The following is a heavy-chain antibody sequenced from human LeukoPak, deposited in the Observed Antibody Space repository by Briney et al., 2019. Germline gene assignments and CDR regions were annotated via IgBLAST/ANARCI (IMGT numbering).Heavy chain of an antibody. V-gene: IGHV4-34*01. Sequence: SETLSLTCAAYGGSFRGCYWSWIRQPPRKGLEWVGEINYSGSTNYNPPLKSRVTISVATSKNHFCLWLGSVTGADTAVYYCARGSSCSGNSCYPVTMDYWGQGTLVTVSS. CDR3: ARGSSCSGNSCYPVTMDY. J-gene: IGHJ4*02. D-gene: IGHD2-15*01. CDR2: INYSGST. CDR1: GGSFRGCY.